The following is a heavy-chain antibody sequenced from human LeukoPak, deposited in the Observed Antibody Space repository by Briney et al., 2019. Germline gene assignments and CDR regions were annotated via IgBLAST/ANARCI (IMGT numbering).Heavy chain of an antibody. CDR1: GYTLTELS. V-gene: IGHV1-24*01. J-gene: IGHJ5*02. CDR2: FDPEDGET. D-gene: IGHD3-22*01. CDR3: ATDMYYYDSSGYRVNWFDP. Sequence: GASVKVSCKVSGYTLTELSMHWARQAPGKGLEWMGGFDPEDGETIYAQKFQGRVTMTEDTSTDTAYMELSSLRSEDTAVYYCATDMYYYDSSGYRVNWFDPWGQGTLVTVSS.